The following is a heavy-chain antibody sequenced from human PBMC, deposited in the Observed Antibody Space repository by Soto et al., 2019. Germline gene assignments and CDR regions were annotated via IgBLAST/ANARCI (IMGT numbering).Heavy chain of an antibody. V-gene: IGHV3-30-3*01. D-gene: IGHD3-22*01. Sequence: GGSLRLSCAASGFTFSSYPIHWVRQAPGKGLEWVAVITKDGSNEYYADSVRGRFTISRDNSKNTLYLQMNSLRSEDTAVYYCATGAAFYYDTSRYWGQGTLVTVSS. CDR3: ATGAAFYYDTSRY. CDR2: ITKDGSNE. CDR1: GFTFSSYP. J-gene: IGHJ4*02.